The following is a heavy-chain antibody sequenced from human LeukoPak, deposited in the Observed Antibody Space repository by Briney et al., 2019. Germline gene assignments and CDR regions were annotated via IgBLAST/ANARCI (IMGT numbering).Heavy chain of an antibody. J-gene: IGHJ6*03. V-gene: IGHV4-4*07. D-gene: IGHD2-2*01. Sequence: SETLSLTCTVSGGSISSYYWSWIRQPAGKGLEWIGRIYTSGSTNYNPSLKSRVTMSVDTSKNQFSLKLSSVTAADTAVYYCAGARYCSSTSCPYYYYYYMDVWGKGTTVTVSS. CDR3: AGARYCSSTSCPYYYYYYMDV. CDR2: IYTSGST. CDR1: GGSISSYY.